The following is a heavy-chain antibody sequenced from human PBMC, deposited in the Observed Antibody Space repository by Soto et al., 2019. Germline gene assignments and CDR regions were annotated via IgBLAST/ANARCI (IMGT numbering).Heavy chain of an antibody. CDR2: IDHSGST. Sequence: QVQLQESGPGVVKPSGTLSLTCAVSGVSISNPNWWAWVRQAPGKGLEWIGEIDHSGSTNYNPSLNSRVTISLDRSKNQFSLKLSSVAAADTAVYYGARGIFYAFDIWGQGTMVTVSS. D-gene: IGHD3-9*01. CDR3: ARGIFYAFDI. V-gene: IGHV4-4*02. J-gene: IGHJ3*02. CDR1: GVSISNPNW.